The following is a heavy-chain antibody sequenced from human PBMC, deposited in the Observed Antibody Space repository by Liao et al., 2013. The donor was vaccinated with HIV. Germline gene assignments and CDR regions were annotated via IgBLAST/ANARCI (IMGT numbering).Heavy chain of an antibody. D-gene: IGHD4-11*01. J-gene: IGHJ4*02. CDR1: GGSISSYY. Sequence: QVQLQESGPGLVKPSETLSLTCTVSGGSISSYYWSWIRQPAGKGLEWIGRIYTSGSTNYNPSLKSRVTMSVDTSKNQFSLKLSSVTAADTAVYYCARGRSPTYSNYERRYYFDYWGQGTLVTVS. CDR3: ARGRSPTYSNYERRYYFDY. CDR2: IYTSGST. V-gene: IGHV4-4*07.